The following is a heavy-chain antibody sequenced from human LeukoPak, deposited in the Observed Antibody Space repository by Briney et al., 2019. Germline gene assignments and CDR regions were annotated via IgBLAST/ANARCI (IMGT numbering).Heavy chain of an antibody. Sequence: PGGSLRLSCAASGFTFSSHGMHWVRQAPGKGLEWVAAIWPDGSIKYYAESAKGRFTISRDNSKSTLYLQMNSLRAEDTAVYYCARGRAYYDFWSGYPETNYFDYWGQGTLVTVSS. D-gene: IGHD3-3*01. CDR2: IWPDGSIK. CDR1: GFTFSSHG. V-gene: IGHV3-33*01. J-gene: IGHJ4*02. CDR3: ARGRAYYDFWSGYPETNYFDY.